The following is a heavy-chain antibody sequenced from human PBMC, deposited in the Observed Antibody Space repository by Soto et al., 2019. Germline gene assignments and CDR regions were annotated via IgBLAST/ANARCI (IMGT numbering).Heavy chain of an antibody. Sequence: QVYLVQSGAEVKKPGSSVKVSCKALRGTFTNYAFSWVRQAPGQGLEWMGGIMPFFGSGNYAQKSQGRIKITADESTSSVYLELTSLRSEDTAVYYCARDRAGYYSHFVYWGQGTLVTVSS. D-gene: IGHD3-22*01. J-gene: IGHJ4*02. CDR1: RGTFTNYA. V-gene: IGHV1-69*01. CDR2: IMPFFGSG. CDR3: ARDRAGYYSHFVY.